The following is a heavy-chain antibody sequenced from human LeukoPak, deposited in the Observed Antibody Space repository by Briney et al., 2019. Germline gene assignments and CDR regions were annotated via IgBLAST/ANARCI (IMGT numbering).Heavy chain of an antibody. Sequence: SVKVSCKAFGGTFSSYAISWVRQAPGQGLEWMGGIIPIFGTADYAQKFQGRVTITADESTSTAYMDLSSLRSEDTAVYYCARDPSMVRGENTPYLDYWGQGTLVTVSS. J-gene: IGHJ4*02. CDR2: IIPIFGTA. CDR1: GGTFSSYA. CDR3: ARDPSMVRGENTPYLDY. V-gene: IGHV1-69*13. D-gene: IGHD3-10*01.